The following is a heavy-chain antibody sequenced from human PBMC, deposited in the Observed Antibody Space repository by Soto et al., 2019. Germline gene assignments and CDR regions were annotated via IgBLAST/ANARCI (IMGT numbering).Heavy chain of an antibody. D-gene: IGHD2-15*01. CDR3: ARDPILGYCSGGSCYQGHFDY. Sequence: QVQLVQSGAEVKKPGASVKVSCKASGYTFTSHGISWVRQAPGQGLEWMGWISAYNGNTNYAQKLQGRVTMTTDTTTSTAYMELRSLRSDDTAVYYCARDPILGYCSGGSCYQGHFDYWGQGTLVTVSS. J-gene: IGHJ4*02. CDR2: ISAYNGNT. V-gene: IGHV1-18*01. CDR1: GYTFTSHG.